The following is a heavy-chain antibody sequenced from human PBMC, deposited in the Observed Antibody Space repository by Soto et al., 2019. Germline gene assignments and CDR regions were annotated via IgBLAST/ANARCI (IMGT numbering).Heavy chain of an antibody. CDR1: GFSLATSAVG. V-gene: IGHV2-5*01. D-gene: IGHD3-9*01. CDR3: AHCQHYDIFTLFRSNAFDI. Sequence: SGPTLVNPTQTLTLTCTFSGFSLATSAVGVGWIRQPPGKALEWLALIYWNDDKRYSPSLKNRLTITKDTSKNQVVLTMTNVDPVDTATYYCAHCQHYDIFTLFRSNAFDIWGQGTMVTVSS. CDR2: IYWNDDK. J-gene: IGHJ3*02.